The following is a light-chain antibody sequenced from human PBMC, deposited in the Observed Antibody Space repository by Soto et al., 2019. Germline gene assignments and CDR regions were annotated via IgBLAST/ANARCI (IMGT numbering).Light chain of an antibody. CDR1: QYISSW. V-gene: IGKV1-5*03. J-gene: IGKJ1*01. CDR2: KAP. Sequence: DIQMTQSPSTLSASVGDRVTITCRASQYISSWLAWYQQKPGKAPKLLIYKAPSLESGVPSRFSGSGSGTEFNLTISSLQPDDFAPYYCQQYNSQRTFGQGTKVEIK. CDR3: QQYNSQRT.